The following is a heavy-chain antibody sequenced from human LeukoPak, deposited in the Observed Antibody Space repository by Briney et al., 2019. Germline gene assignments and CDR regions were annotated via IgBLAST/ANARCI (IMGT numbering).Heavy chain of an antibody. D-gene: IGHD2-2*01. CDR1: GFTFSSYS. CDR2: ISSSSSYI. Sequence: GGSLRLSCAASGFTFSSYSMNWVRQAPGKGLEWVSSISSSSSYIYYADSVKGRFTISRDNAKNSLYLQMNSLRAEDTAVYYCARDKYCSSTSCCRTAMDVWGQGTTVTVSS. J-gene: IGHJ6*02. CDR3: ARDKYCSSTSCCRTAMDV. V-gene: IGHV3-21*01.